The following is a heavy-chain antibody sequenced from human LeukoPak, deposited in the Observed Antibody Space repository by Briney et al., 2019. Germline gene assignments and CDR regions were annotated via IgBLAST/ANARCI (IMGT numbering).Heavy chain of an antibody. CDR1: GGSIRNSSCY. D-gene: IGHD5-12*01. Sequence: SETLSLTCTVSGGSIRNSSCYWGWIRQPPRKGLEWIGSIYYSGTTYYNPSLKSRVTISVDTSKNQFSLGLSSVTAADTAVYYCARLEYSGYGQFDYWGQGTLVTVSS. CDR3: ARLEYSGYGQFDY. J-gene: IGHJ4*02. V-gene: IGHV4-39*01. CDR2: IYYSGTT.